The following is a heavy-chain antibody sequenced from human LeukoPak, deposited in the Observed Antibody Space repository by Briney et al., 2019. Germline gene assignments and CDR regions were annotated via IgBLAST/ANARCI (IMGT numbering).Heavy chain of an antibody. Sequence: SETLSLTCAVYGGSFSGYYWSWIRQPPGKGLEWIGEINHSGSTNYNPSLKSRVTISVDTSKNQFSLKLSSVTAADTAVYYCARVEEESSSTTPSSSCYAFDIWGQGTMVTVSS. CDR1: GGSFSGYY. CDR3: ARVEEESSSTTPSSSCYAFDI. V-gene: IGHV4-34*01. D-gene: IGHD2-2*01. J-gene: IGHJ3*02. CDR2: INHSGST.